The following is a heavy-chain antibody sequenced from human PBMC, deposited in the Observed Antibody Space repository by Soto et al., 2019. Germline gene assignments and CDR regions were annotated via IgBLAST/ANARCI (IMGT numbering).Heavy chain of an antibody. D-gene: IGHD2-21*01. Sequence: VSGPTLVNHTETLTLTCTVSGFSLSNNRMGVSWIRQSPGKAMEWLGHVFSDDEKSYDTYLKNRLTISKDTSNSQVVLTMTNMDPMDTATYYCARIHIRRAWLDPWGQGTLVTVSS. CDR3: ARIHIRRAWLDP. V-gene: IGHV2-26*01. CDR2: VFSDDEK. CDR1: GFSLSNNRMG. J-gene: IGHJ5*02.